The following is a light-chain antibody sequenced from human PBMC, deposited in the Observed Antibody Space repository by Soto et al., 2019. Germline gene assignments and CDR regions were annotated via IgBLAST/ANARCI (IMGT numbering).Light chain of an antibody. Sequence: EIVLTQSPATLSLSPGERATLSCRASQSVTNNLVWYQQKPGQAPRLLIYYASNRATGVPARFSGSGFGTDFTLTISSLDPEDFAVYYCQQRVNWPLFSFGPGTKLDIK. V-gene: IGKV3-11*01. CDR3: QQRVNWPLFS. CDR2: YAS. J-gene: IGKJ3*01. CDR1: QSVTNN.